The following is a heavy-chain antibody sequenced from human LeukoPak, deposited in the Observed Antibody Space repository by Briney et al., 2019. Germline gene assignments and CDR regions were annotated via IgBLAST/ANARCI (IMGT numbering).Heavy chain of an antibody. D-gene: IGHD2-15*01. CDR1: GFYFSDFY. Sequence: PGGSLRLSCAASGFYFSDFYMHWVRQASGRGLEWFGLIRTKPNSYTTVYAASVKGRFTISRDDSKNTAYLQMNSLKAEDTAVYYCTRQHCSGGTCSYVDYWGQGTLVTVSS. CDR2: IRTKPNSYTT. J-gene: IGHJ4*02. V-gene: IGHV3-73*01. CDR3: TRQHCSGGTCSYVDY.